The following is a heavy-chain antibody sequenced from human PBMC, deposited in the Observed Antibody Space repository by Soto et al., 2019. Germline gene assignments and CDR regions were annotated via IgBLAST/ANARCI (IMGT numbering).Heavy chain of an antibody. CDR3: ARRSGRSTSNWFFGNWFDP. Sequence: SETLSLTCAVSGDSISSRNWWGWIRQPPGKGLEWIGYIYYSGSTYYNPSLKSRVTISVDTSKNHFSLKLSSVTAADTAVYYCARRSGRSTSNWFFGNWFDPWGQGTLVTVSS. D-gene: IGHD2-2*01. CDR2: IYYSGST. V-gene: IGHV4-28*01. CDR1: GDSISSRNW. J-gene: IGHJ5*02.